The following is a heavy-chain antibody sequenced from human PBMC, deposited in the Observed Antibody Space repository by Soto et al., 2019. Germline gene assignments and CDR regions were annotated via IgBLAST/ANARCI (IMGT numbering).Heavy chain of an antibody. CDR3: ITAGVTVVASSGDACDI. CDR2: IKSKNDGGTT. Sequence: GGCLRLSCAGAGLAVNKAGMTWVRQAPGKGLEWVGRIKSKNDGGTTDYAAPVKGRFTISRDDSKSTVSLQMNSLTAEDTAVYYCITAGVTVVASSGDACDIWGQGTMVTVS. V-gene: IGHV3-15*07. D-gene: IGHD2-15*01. J-gene: IGHJ3*02. CDR1: GLAVNKAG.